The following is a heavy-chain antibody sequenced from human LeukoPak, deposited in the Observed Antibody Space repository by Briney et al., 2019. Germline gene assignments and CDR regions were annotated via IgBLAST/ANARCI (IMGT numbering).Heavy chain of an antibody. CDR2: ISSSRSYI. CDR3: ARDRGPYCSGGSCLRSFDY. Sequence: GGSLRLSCAASGFTFSSYSMNWVRQAPGKGLEWVSSISSSRSYIYYADSVKGRFTISRDNAKNSLYLQMNSLRAGDTAVYYCARDRGPYCSGGSCLRSFDYWGQGTLVTVSS. CDR1: GFTFSSYS. V-gene: IGHV3-21*01. D-gene: IGHD2-15*01. J-gene: IGHJ4*02.